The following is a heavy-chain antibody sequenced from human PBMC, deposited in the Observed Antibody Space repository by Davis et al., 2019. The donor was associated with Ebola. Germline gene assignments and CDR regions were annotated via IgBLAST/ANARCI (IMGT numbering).Heavy chain of an antibody. V-gene: IGHV3-64D*08. D-gene: IGHD6-6*01. CDR1: GFTFSSLA. CDR3: VKDANMAGRPERGDWYFDV. Sequence: PGGSLNLSCSASGFTFSSLAMHWVRQAPGKGLESVSAISSNGGGAFYADSLKGRFTISRDNSKNTLYLQMNSLRPEDTAVYYCVKDANMAGRPERGDWYFDVWGRGTLVTVSS. J-gene: IGHJ2*01. CDR2: ISSNGGGA.